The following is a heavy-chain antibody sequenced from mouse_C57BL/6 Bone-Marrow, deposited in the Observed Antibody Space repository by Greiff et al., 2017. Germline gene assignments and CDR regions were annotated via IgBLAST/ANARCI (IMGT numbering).Heavy chain of an antibody. CDR2: IYPGDGDT. V-gene: IGHV1-82*01. CDR3: APHYGSWFAY. Sequence: QVQLKESGPELVKPGASVKISCKASGYAFSSSWMNWVKQRPGKGLEWIGRIYPGDGDTNYNGKFKGKATLTADKSSSTAYMQLSSLTSEDSAVYFCAPHYGSWFAYWGQGTLVTVSA. J-gene: IGHJ3*01. CDR1: GYAFSSSW. D-gene: IGHD1-1*01.